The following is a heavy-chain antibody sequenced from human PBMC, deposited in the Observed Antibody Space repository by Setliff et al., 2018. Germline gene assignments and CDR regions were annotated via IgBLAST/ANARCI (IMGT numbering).Heavy chain of an antibody. CDR1: GGSISSGSYY. D-gene: IGHD3-22*01. J-gene: IGHJ3*02. Sequence: PSETLSLTCTVSGGSISSGSYYWSWIRQPAGKGLEWIGRIYTSGSTNYNPSLKSRVTISVDTSKNQFSLKLSSVTAADTAVYYCARAYYDSSRGDDAFDTWGQGTMVTVSS. V-gene: IGHV4-61*02. CDR2: IYTSGST. CDR3: ARAYYDSSRGDDAFDT.